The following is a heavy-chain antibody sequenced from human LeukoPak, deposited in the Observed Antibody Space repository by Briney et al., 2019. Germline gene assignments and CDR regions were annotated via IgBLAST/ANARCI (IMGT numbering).Heavy chain of an antibody. D-gene: IGHD3-10*01. Sequence: GGTLRLSCAASGFTFSSYGMSWVRQAPGKGLEWVSAISGSGGSTYYADSVKGRLTISRDNSKNTLYLQINSLRAEDTAVYYWAGGGFGEAYYYYYYMDVWGKGTTVTVSS. CDR2: ISGSGGST. CDR1: GFTFSSYG. CDR3: AGGGFGEAYYYYYYMDV. J-gene: IGHJ6*03. V-gene: IGHV3-23*01.